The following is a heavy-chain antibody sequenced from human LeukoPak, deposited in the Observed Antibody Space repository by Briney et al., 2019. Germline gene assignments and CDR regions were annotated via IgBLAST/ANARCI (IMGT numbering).Heavy chain of an antibody. D-gene: IGHD6-13*01. CDR2: IYYSGST. Sequence: PSETLSLTCTVSGGSISSYYWSWIRQPPGKGLEWIGYIYYSGSTNYNPSLKSRVTISVDTSKNQFSLKLSSVTAADTAVYYCARATSSWSQHAFDIWGQGTMVTVSP. J-gene: IGHJ3*02. CDR1: GGSISSYY. CDR3: ARATSSWSQHAFDI. V-gene: IGHV4-59*01.